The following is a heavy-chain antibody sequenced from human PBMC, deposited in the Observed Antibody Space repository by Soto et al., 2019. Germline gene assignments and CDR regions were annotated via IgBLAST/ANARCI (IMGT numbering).Heavy chain of an antibody. D-gene: IGHD2-21*02. CDR2: IYYSGST. Sequence: QVQLQESGPGLVKPSQTLSLTCTVSGGSISSGGYYWSWIRQHPGKGLEWIGYIYYSGSTYYNPSLKSRVTISVDTSKNQFSLKLSSVTAADTAVYYCARRGDGYCGGDCYSHAFDIWGQGTMVTVSS. CDR3: ARRGDGYCGGDCYSHAFDI. J-gene: IGHJ3*02. V-gene: IGHV4-31*03. CDR1: GGSISSGGYY.